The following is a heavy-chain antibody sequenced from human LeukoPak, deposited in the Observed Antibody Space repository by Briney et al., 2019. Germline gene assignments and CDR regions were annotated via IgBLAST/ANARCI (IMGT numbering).Heavy chain of an antibody. D-gene: IGHD6-19*01. Sequence: SSETLSLTCTVSGGSISSYYWSWIRQSPGKGLEWIGYIYYSGTTNYNPSLKSRVTISVDTSRKQFSLKLSPVTAADTAFYYCARDRDGSAWYTFDYWGQGTLVTVSS. J-gene: IGHJ4*02. CDR1: GGSISSYY. V-gene: IGHV4-59*01. CDR3: ARDRDGSAWYTFDY. CDR2: IYYSGTT.